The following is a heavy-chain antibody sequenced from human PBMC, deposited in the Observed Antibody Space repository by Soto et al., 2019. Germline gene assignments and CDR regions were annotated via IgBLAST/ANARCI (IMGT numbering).Heavy chain of an antibody. CDR1: GGSISSGGYY. Sequence: QVQLQESGPGLVKPSQTLSLTCTVSGGSISSGGYYWSWIRQHPGKGLEWIGYIYYSGSTYYNPSLRRRVTISVDTSKNQFSLKLSSVTAADTAVYYCARYTMVRGVYFDYWGQGTLVTVSS. D-gene: IGHD3-10*01. CDR3: ARYTMVRGVYFDY. V-gene: IGHV4-31*03. CDR2: IYYSGST. J-gene: IGHJ4*02.